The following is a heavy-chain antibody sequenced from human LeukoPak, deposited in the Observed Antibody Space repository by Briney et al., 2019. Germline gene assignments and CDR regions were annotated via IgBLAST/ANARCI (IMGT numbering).Heavy chain of an antibody. J-gene: IGHJ6*03. D-gene: IGHD2-2*01. CDR3: ARARIYCSSTSCYPPYYMDV. CDR1: GGSISRSSFY. CDR2: ICTSGNT. V-gene: IGHV4-61*02. Sequence: SQTLSLTCTVSGGSISRSSFYWSWIRQPAGKGLEWIGRICTSGNTNCNPSLQSRASISIDTSKNQFSLKLSSVTAADTAVYYCARARIYCSSTSCYPPYYMDVWGKGTTVTVSS.